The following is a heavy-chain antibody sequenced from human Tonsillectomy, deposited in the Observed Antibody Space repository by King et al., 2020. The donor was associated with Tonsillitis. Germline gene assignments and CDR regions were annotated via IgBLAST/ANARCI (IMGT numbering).Heavy chain of an antibody. CDR1: GGSISNYY. CDR3: ARDNYDHYFDS. J-gene: IGHJ4*02. D-gene: IGHD5-12*01. CDR2: VYYSGSA. V-gene: IGHV4-59*01. Sequence: QLQESGPGLVKPSETLSLTCTVSGGSISNYYWSWIRQPPGKGLEWIGHVYYSGSANYNPSLKSRVTISVDSSKNQFSLRLSSVTAADTAVYYCARDNYDHYFDSWGQGTLVTVSS.